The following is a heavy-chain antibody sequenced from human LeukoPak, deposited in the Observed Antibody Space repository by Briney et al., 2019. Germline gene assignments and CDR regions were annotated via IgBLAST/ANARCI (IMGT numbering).Heavy chain of an antibody. V-gene: IGHV4-39*01. CDR3: ARTGYYGSGAH. J-gene: IGHJ4*02. CDR2: IYYSGST. CDR1: GGSISSSSYY. D-gene: IGHD3-10*01. Sequence: SETLSLTCTVSGGSISSSSYYWGWIRQPPGKGLEWIGSIYYSGSTYYNPSLKSRVTISVDTSKNQFSLKLSSVTAADTAVYYCARTGYYGSGAHWGQGTLVTVSS.